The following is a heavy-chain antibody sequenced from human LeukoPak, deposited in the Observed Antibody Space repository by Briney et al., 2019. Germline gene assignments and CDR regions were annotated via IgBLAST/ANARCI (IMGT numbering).Heavy chain of an antibody. CDR3: ARDKDSSGYYKP. CDR1: GYTFTGYY. J-gene: IGHJ4*02. D-gene: IGHD3-22*01. V-gene: IGHV1-2*06. CDR2: INPNSGGK. Sequence: ASVKVSCKASGYTFTGYYMHWVRQAPGQGLELMGRINPNSGGKNYAQKFQGRVTMTRDTSISTAYMELSRLRSDDTAVYYCARDKDSSGYYKPWGQGTLVTVSS.